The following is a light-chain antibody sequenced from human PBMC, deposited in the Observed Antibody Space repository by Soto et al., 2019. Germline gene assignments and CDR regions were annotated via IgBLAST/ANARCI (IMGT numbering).Light chain of an antibody. J-gene: IGLJ1*01. CDR3: SSYTSSSTPYV. CDR1: SSDVGGYNY. Sequence: QSALTQPASVSGSPGQSITISCTGTSSDVGGYNYVSWYQQHTGKAPKLMIYDVSKRPSGVSNRFSGSKFGNAASLTSSGLQAEDEADFYCSSYTSSSTPYVFGTGTKLTVL. CDR2: DVS. V-gene: IGLV2-14*01.